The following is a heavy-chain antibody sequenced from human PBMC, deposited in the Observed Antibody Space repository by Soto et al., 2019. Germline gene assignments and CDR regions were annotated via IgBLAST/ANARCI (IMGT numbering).Heavy chain of an antibody. CDR1: VGSFSGYY. V-gene: IGHV4-34*01. Sequence: PAETLSLTCSVYVGSFSGYYWSWIRQPPGKGLEWIGEINHSGSTNYNPSLKSRVTISVDTSKNQFSLKLSSVTAADTAVYYCARGRARYYGGNGGRYYYGMDVWGQGTTVTVSS. CDR3: ARGRARYYGGNGGRYYYGMDV. J-gene: IGHJ6*02. CDR2: INHSGST. D-gene: IGHD4-17*01.